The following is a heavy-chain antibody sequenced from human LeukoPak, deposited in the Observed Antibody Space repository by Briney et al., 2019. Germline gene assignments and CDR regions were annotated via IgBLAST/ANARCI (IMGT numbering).Heavy chain of an antibody. J-gene: IGHJ3*02. D-gene: IGHD2-21*01. V-gene: IGHV3-9*01. Sequence: GMSLRLSCAASGFTFDDYAMHWVRQAPGKGLEWVSGISWNSGSIGHADSVKGRFTISRDNAKNSLYLQMNSLRAEDTALYYCAKGWAVVSDTFDIWGQGTMVTVSS. CDR1: GFTFDDYA. CDR2: ISWNSGSI. CDR3: AKGWAVVSDTFDI.